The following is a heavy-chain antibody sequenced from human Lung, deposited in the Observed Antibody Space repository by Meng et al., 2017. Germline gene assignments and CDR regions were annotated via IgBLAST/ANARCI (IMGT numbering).Heavy chain of an antibody. V-gene: IGHV4-34*01. D-gene: IGHD4-11*01. CDR1: GGSFSDYY. J-gene: IGHJ4*02. Sequence: VPLQQWVPGLLKPSETLSRTCVVSGGSFSDYYWSVIRQPPGKGLEWIGEINHSGSTNYNPSLESRATISVDTSQNNLSLKLSSVTAADSAVYYCARGPTTMAHDFDYWGQGTLVTVSS. CDR3: ARGPTTMAHDFDY. CDR2: INHSGST.